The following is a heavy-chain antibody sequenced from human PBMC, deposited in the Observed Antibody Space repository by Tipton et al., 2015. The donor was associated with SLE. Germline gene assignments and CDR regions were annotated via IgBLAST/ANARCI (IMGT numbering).Heavy chain of an antibody. J-gene: IGHJ4*02. CDR3: VREGGITTAFDY. Sequence: TLSLTCTVSGGSISTETYYWSWIRQPAGKGLEWIARINFSGSTNYNPSLKSRVTISADTSKNQFSLKLSSVTAADTAVYYCVREGGITTAFDYWGQGILVTVSS. CDR1: GGSISTETYY. V-gene: IGHV4-61*02. CDR2: INFSGST. D-gene: IGHD1-20*01.